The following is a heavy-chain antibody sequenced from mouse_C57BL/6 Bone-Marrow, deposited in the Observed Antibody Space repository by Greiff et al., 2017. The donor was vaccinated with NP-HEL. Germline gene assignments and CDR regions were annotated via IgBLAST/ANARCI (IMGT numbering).Heavy chain of an antibody. CDR3: VPALYYDGSSYGFAY. J-gene: IGHJ3*01. CDR1: GYTFTSYW. CDR2: IHPSDSDT. V-gene: IGHV1-74*01. Sequence: QVQLQQPGAELVKPGASVKVSCKASGYTFTSYWMHWVKQRPGQGLEWIGRIHPSDSDTHYNQKFKGKATLTVDKSSSTAYMQLSSLTSEDSAVFYYVPALYYDGSSYGFAYWGQGTLVTVTA. D-gene: IGHD1-1*01.